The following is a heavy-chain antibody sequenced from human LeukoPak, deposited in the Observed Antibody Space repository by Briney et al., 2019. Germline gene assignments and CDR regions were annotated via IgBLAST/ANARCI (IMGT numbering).Heavy chain of an antibody. V-gene: IGHV3-30*18. CDR1: DXSFSNYG. D-gene: IGHD1-26*01. J-gene: IGHJ6*02. CDR3: AKDRLFGSGLNGPHYYYGMDV. Sequence: PGRSLRLSCAASDXSFSNYGVHWVRQAPGKGLEWVAVILYDGNNKHYAESVKGRFTISRDNSNNMLYLQMNSLRPEDTAVYYCAKDRLFGSGLNGPHYYYGMDVWGQGTTVTVSS. CDR2: ILYDGNNK.